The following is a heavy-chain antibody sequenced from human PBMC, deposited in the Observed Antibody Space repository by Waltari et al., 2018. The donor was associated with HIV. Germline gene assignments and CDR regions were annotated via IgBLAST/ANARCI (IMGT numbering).Heavy chain of an antibody. J-gene: IGHJ4*02. CDR3: ARSIAVAGYYFDY. CDR2: IYSGGST. V-gene: IGHV3-66*01. D-gene: IGHD6-19*01. CDR1: GFTVSSNY. Sequence: EVQLVESGGGLVQPGGSLRLSCAASGFTVSSNYMSWVRQAPGKGLEWVSVIYSGGSTYYADSVKCRFTSSRDNSKNTLYLQMNSLRAEDTAVYYCARSIAVAGYYFDYWGQGTLVTVSS.